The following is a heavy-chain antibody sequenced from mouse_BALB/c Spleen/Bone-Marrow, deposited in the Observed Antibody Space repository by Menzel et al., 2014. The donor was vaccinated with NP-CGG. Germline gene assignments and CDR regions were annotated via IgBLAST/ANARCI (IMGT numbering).Heavy chain of an antibody. V-gene: IGHV1-18*01. CDR2: INPNSGGT. D-gene: IGHD1-1*01. Sequence: EVKLVESGHELAMPGASMKISCKASGYSFXGYTMNWGKQSHGKNLEWIGLINPNSGGTSYNQKFKGKATLNVDKSSSTAYMELLSLTSEDSAVYYCARTAYFYGRGYFDYWGQGTTLTVSS. CDR1: GYSFXGYT. J-gene: IGHJ2*01. CDR3: ARTAYFYGRGYFDY.